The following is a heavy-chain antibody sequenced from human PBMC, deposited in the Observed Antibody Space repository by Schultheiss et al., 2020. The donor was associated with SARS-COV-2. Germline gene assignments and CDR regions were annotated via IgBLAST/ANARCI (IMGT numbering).Heavy chain of an antibody. CDR1: GYTFTIYD. CDR2: MNPNSGNR. V-gene: IGHV1-8*01. CDR3: ARVPRPTVEMATIPFHYYYYMDV. Sequence: ASVKVSCKASGYTFTIYDINWVRQATGQGLEWMGWMNPNSGNRGYAQKFQGRVTMTRNTSISTAYMQLSSLRSEDTAVYYCARVPRPTVEMATIPFHYYYYMDVWGKGTTVTVSS. D-gene: IGHD5-24*01. J-gene: IGHJ6*03.